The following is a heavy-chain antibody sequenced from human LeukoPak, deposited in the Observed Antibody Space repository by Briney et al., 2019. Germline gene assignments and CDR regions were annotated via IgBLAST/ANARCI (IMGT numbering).Heavy chain of an antibody. D-gene: IGHD6-13*01. Sequence: PGGSLRLSCAASGFTFSSYGMHWVRQAPGKGLEWVAFIRYDGSNKYYADSVKGRFTISRDNSKNTLYLQMNSLRAEDTAVYYCAKSRIAAASEYFDYWGQGTLVTVSS. J-gene: IGHJ4*02. V-gene: IGHV3-30*02. CDR3: AKSRIAAASEYFDY. CDR1: GFTFSSYG. CDR2: IRYDGSNK.